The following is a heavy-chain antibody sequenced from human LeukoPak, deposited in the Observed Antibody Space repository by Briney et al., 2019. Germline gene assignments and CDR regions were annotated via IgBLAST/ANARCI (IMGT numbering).Heavy chain of an antibody. CDR2: IYYSGST. Sequence: ASETLSLTCTVSGGSISSGGYYWSWIRQHPGKGLEWIGYIYYSGSTYYNPPLKSRVTISADTSKNQFSLKLSSVTAADTAVYYCARARSAAGNFDYWGQGTLVTVSS. CDR1: GGSISSGGYY. J-gene: IGHJ4*02. V-gene: IGHV4-31*03. CDR3: ARARSAAGNFDY. D-gene: IGHD6-13*01.